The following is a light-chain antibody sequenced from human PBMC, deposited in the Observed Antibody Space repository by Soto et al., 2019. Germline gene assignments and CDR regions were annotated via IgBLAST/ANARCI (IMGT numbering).Light chain of an antibody. CDR1: QSVSSY. CDR2: ETS. Sequence: EIVLTQSPATLSLSPGERATLSCRAIQSVSSYLAWYQQKAGQAPRLLIYETSNRAIVIPARFSGSGSGTDFTLTISSLEPEDVAIYYCQQRSNWPLTFGGGTKVEIK. J-gene: IGKJ4*01. V-gene: IGKV3-11*01. CDR3: QQRSNWPLT.